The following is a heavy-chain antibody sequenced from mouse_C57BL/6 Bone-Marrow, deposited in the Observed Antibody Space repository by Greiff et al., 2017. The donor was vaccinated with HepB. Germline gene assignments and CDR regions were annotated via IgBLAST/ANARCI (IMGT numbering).Heavy chain of an antibody. D-gene: IGHD1-1*02. V-gene: IGHV1-63*01. Sequence: QVQLKQSGAELVRPGTSVKMSCKASGYTFTNYWIGWAKQRPGHGLEWIGDIYPGGGYTNYNEKFKGKATLTADKSSSTAYMQFSILTSEDSAIYYCARVGYGAMDYWGQGTSVTVSS. CDR1: GYTFTNYW. CDR3: ARVGYGAMDY. J-gene: IGHJ4*01. CDR2: IYPGGGYT.